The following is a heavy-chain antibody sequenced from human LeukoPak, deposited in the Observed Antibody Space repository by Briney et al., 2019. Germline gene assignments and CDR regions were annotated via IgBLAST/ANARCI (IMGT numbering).Heavy chain of an antibody. CDR3: TTPYPYYDILSGYRPFDY. Sequence: GGSLRLSCAASGFTFSSYAMSWIRQAPGKGLEWVGRIKSKTDGGTTDYAAPVKGRFTISRDDSKNTLFLQMNSLETEDTAVYYCTTPYPYYDILSGYRPFDYWGQGTLVTVSS. D-gene: IGHD3-9*01. CDR2: IKSKTDGGTT. V-gene: IGHV3-15*01. CDR1: GFTFSSYA. J-gene: IGHJ4*02.